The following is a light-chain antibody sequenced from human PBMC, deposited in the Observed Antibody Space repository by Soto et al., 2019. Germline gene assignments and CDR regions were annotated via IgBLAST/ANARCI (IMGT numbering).Light chain of an antibody. CDR2: DVN. CDR1: SSDVGAYNY. V-gene: IGLV2-14*03. J-gene: IGLJ1*01. CDR3: SSYTSSSTYV. Sequence: QSVLTQPASVSGSPGQSITISCTGTSSDVGAYNYVSWYQQHPGKAPRLMIYDVNNRPSGVSNRFSGSKSDNTASLTISGLKAEDEADYYCSSYTSSSTYVFGTGTKVTVL.